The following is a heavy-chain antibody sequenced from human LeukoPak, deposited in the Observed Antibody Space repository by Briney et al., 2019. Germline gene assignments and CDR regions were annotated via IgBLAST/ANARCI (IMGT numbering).Heavy chain of an antibody. V-gene: IGHV4-59*08. D-gene: IGHD3-22*01. CDR1: GGSISSYY. Sequence: PSETLSLTCTVSGGSISSYYWSWIRQPPGKGLEWIGYIYYSGSTNYNPSLKSRVTISVDTSKNQFSLKLNSVTAADTAVYYCARKDYYDSSGSDYWGQGTLVTVSS. CDR2: IYYSGST. J-gene: IGHJ4*02. CDR3: ARKDYYDSSGSDY.